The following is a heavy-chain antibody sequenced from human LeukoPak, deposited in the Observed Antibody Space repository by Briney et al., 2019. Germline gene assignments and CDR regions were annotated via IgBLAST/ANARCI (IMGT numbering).Heavy chain of an antibody. CDR2: ISSSSSTI. CDR1: GFTFSSYS. D-gene: IGHD6-13*01. V-gene: IGHV3-48*04. CDR3: AKDSGSSWSHPYFDY. J-gene: IGHJ4*02. Sequence: GGSLRLSCAASGFTFSSYSMNWVRQAPGKGLEWVSYISSSSSTIYYADSVKGRFTISRDNAKNSLYLQMNSLRAEDTALYYCAKDSGSSWSHPYFDYWGQGTLVTVSS.